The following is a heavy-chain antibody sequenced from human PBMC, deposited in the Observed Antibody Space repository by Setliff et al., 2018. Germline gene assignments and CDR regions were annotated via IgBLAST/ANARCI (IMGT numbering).Heavy chain of an antibody. CDR2: IYYSGST. CDR3: AATLGYFQH. D-gene: IGHD2-15*01. J-gene: IGHJ1*01. V-gene: IGHV4-39*01. Sequence: SETLSLTCTVSGGSISSSSYYWGWIRQPPGKGLEWIGSIYYSGSTYYNPSLKSRVTIFVDTSKNQFSLKLSSVTAADTAVYYCAATLGYFQHWGQGTLVTVSS. CDR1: GGSISSSSYY.